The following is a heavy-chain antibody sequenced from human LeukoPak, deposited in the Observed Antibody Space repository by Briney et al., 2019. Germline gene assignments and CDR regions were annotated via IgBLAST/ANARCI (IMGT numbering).Heavy chain of an antibody. Sequence: SETLSLTCTVSGGSISSTNYYWGWIRQPPGKGLEWIGSIYYSGNTYYNPSLKSRVTISVDTSKNQFSLKLSSVTAADTAVYYCARVPGIAAPQRGSYYFDYWGQGTLVTVSS. CDR3: ARVPGIAAPQRGSYYFDY. V-gene: IGHV4-39*07. D-gene: IGHD6-13*01. J-gene: IGHJ4*02. CDR1: GGSISSTNYY. CDR2: IYYSGNT.